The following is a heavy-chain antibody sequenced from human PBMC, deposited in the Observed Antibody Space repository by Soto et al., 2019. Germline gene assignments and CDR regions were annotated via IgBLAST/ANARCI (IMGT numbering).Heavy chain of an antibody. J-gene: IGHJ5*02. CDR2: IRSKAYGGTT. V-gene: IGHV3-49*03. CDR1: GFTFGDYA. D-gene: IGHD2-15*01. CDR3: TRLVVVAATKWFDP. Sequence: GGSLRLSCTASGFTFGDYAMSWFRQAPGKGLEWVGFIRSKAYGGTTEYAASVKGRFTISRDDSKSIAYLQMNSLKTEDTAVYYCTRLVVVAATKWFDPWGQGTLVTVSS.